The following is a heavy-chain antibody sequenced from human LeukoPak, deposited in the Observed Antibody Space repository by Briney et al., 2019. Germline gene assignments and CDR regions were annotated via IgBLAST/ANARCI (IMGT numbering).Heavy chain of an antibody. J-gene: IGHJ5*02. CDR3: AREGSTSGTNWFDP. CDR1: DYSITSDYY. Sequence: SETLSLTCAVSDYSITSDYYWGWIRQPPGKGLEWIGSIYHSGSTYYNPSLKSRVTVSVDTSKNQFSLKLTSVTAADTAVYYCAREGSTSGTNWFDPWGQGTLVTVSS. V-gene: IGHV4-38-2*02. D-gene: IGHD3-10*01. CDR2: IYHSGST.